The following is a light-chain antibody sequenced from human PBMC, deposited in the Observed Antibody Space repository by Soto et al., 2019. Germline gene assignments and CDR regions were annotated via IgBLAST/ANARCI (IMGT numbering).Light chain of an antibody. V-gene: IGKV3-20*01. CDR3: QQYGSSPPWT. Sequence: EIVLTQSPGTLSLSPGERATLSCRASQSVSSSYVAWYQQKPGQAPRLLIYGASSRATGIPDRFSGSGSGTDFTLTISRLEPEDVVVYYCQQYGSSPPWTFGQGTKVEIK. CDR2: GAS. J-gene: IGKJ1*01. CDR1: QSVSSSY.